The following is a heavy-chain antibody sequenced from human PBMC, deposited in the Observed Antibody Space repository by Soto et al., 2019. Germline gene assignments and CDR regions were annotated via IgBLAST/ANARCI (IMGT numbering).Heavy chain of an antibody. V-gene: IGHV4-59*01. CDR1: GGSITGYY. J-gene: IGHJ4*02. CDR2: IHYRGTT. D-gene: IGHD3-3*01. Sequence: QVQLQESGPGLVKPSETLSLTCTVSGGSITGYYWNWVRQPPGKGLEWIGYIHYRGTTRYNPSLESRVTLSVDTSRDQFSLKVTSVTAADTAVYYCGRTVDDGLTDKWGQGTLVTVSS. CDR3: GRTVDDGLTDK.